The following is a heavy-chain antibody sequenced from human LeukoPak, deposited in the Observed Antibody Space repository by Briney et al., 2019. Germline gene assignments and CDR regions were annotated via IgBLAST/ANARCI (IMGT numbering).Heavy chain of an antibody. Sequence: GGSLRLSCAASGFTFSSNYMSWVRQAPGKGLEWVANIKQDGSEKYYVDSVKGRFTISRDNAKNSLYLQMNSLRAEDTAVYYCARELSLGGLAYWGQGTLVTVSS. CDR3: ARELSLGGLAY. CDR1: GFTFSSNY. V-gene: IGHV3-7*01. D-gene: IGHD3-16*01. J-gene: IGHJ4*02. CDR2: IKQDGSEK.